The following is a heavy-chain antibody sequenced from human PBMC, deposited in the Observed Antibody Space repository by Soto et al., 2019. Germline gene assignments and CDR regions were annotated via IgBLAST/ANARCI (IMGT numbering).Heavy chain of an antibody. D-gene: IGHD3-22*01. Sequence: ASVKVSCKASGYTFTSYIISWVRQAPGQGLEWMGWVSGYNGDTNYAQKLQGRITMTTDTSTSTAYMELRSLISDDTAVYYCARTTAYETSGYYYHTYWGQGTQVTVSS. CDR2: VSGYNGDT. CDR3: ARTTAYETSGYYYHTY. V-gene: IGHV1-18*01. J-gene: IGHJ4*02. CDR1: GYTFTSYI.